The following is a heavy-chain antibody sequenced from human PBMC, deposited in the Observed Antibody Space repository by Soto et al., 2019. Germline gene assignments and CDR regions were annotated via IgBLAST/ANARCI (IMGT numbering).Heavy chain of an antibody. V-gene: IGHV3-7*01. J-gene: IGHJ6*04. CDR1: GFTFSSYW. D-gene: IGHD5-12*01. Sequence: VQLVESGGGLVQPGGSLRLSCAASGFTFSSYWMSWVRQAPGKGLEGVANIKQDGSEKYYVDSVKGRFTISRDNAKNSLYLQMNSLRAEDTAVYYCAREGASGLTDVWGKGTTVTVSS. CDR2: IKQDGSEK. CDR3: AREGASGLTDV.